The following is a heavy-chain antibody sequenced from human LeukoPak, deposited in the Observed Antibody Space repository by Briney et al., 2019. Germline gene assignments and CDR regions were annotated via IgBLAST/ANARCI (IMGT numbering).Heavy chain of an antibody. Sequence: SETLSLTCTVSGGSISSSSYYWGWIRQPPGKGLEWIGSIYYSGSTYYNPSLKSRVTISVDTSKNQFSLKLSSVTAADTAVYYCARPSGPDYYYHYMDVWGKGTTVTVS. J-gene: IGHJ6*03. CDR2: IYYSGST. CDR3: ARPSGPDYYYHYMDV. V-gene: IGHV4-39*01. D-gene: IGHD1-1*01. CDR1: GGSISSSSYY.